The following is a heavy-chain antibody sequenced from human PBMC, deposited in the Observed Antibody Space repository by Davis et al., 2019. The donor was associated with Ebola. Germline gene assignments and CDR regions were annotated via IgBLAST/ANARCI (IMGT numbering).Heavy chain of an antibody. J-gene: IGHJ4*02. CDR1: GGSFSGYY. D-gene: IGHD3-10*01. V-gene: IGHV4-31*11. CDR3: ARGPVRGSALDY. Sequence: MPSETLSLTCAVYGGSFSGYYWSWIRQHPGKGLEWIGYIYYSGSTYYNPSLKSRVTISVDTSKNQFFLKLGSVPAADTAVYYCARGPVRGSALDYWGQGTLVTVSS. CDR2: IYYSGST.